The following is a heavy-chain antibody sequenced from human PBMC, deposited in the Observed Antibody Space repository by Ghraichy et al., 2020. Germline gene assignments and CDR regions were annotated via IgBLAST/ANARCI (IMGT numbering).Heavy chain of an antibody. J-gene: IGHJ4*02. CDR1: GFSLSVTGVA. CDR2: IYWDGDE. V-gene: IGHV2-5*02. CDR3: AHSHYSGWYEFDY. D-gene: IGHD6-19*01. Sequence: SGPTLVKPTQTLRLTCTFSGFSLSVTGVAVAWIRQPPGQALEWLGNIYWDGDERYSPSLKSRLTITKDTSNNQVFLTMTNLDPVDTATYYCAHSHYSGWYEFDYWGQGILVTVSS.